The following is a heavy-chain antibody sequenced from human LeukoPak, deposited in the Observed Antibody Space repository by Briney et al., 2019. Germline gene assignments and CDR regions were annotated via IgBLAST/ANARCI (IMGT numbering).Heavy chain of an antibody. CDR2: ISAYNGNT. D-gene: IGHD2-2*01. Sequence: GASVKVSCKASGYTFTSYGISWVRQAPGQGREWMGWISAYNGNTKYAQKLQGRVTMTTDTSTSTAYMELRSLRSDDTAVYYCAREDIVVVPAATPYYFDYWGQGTLVTVSS. CDR1: GYTFTSYG. J-gene: IGHJ4*02. CDR3: AREDIVVVPAATPYYFDY. V-gene: IGHV1-18*01.